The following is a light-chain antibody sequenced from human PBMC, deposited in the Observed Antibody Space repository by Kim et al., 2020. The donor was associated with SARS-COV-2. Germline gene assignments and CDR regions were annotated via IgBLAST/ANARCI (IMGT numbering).Light chain of an antibody. J-gene: IGLJ3*02. Sequence: SSELTQEPAVSVALGQTVRITCQGDSLRSYYASWYQQKPGQAPVLVIYGKNNRPSGIPDRFSGSSSGNTASLTITAAQAEDEADYYCNSRDSSGNHHWVFGGGTQLTVL. CDR3: NSRDSSGNHHWV. CDR2: GKN. V-gene: IGLV3-19*01. CDR1: SLRSYY.